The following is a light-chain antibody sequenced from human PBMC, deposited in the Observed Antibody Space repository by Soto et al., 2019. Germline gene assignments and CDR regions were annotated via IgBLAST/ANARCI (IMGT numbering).Light chain of an antibody. V-gene: IGLV2-23*02. CDR1: SSDIESYDL. Sequence: QSVLTQPAPVSGSPGQSITISCTGTSSDIESYDLVSWYQQHPGTAPKLIIYEVTKRPSGVSTRFSGSKSGNTASLTISGLQAVDEADYYCCSFADFTYVFGTGTKVTVL. CDR3: CSFADFTYV. J-gene: IGLJ1*01. CDR2: EVT.